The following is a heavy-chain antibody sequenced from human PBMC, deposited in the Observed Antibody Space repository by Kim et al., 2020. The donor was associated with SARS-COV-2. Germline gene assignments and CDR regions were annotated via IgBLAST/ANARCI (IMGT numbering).Heavy chain of an antibody. D-gene: IGHD3-9*01. CDR2: IWYDGSNK. J-gene: IGHJ2*01. Sequence: GGSLRLSCAASGFIFSTYGMHWVRQRPGKGLEWLAVIWYDGSNKYYGDSVKGRFIISRDNSKNTVYLEMNSLRVEDTAVYYCARGDNDDHVFYYFDLWGRGTQVTVSS. CDR1: GFIFSTYG. CDR3: ARGDNDDHVFYYFDL. V-gene: IGHV3-33*01.